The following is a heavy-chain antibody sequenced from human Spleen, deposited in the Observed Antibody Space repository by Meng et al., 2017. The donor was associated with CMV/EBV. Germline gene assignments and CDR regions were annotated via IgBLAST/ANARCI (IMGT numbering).Heavy chain of an antibody. Sequence: ASVKVPCKASGYTFTGYYMHWERQAPGQGLEWMGWISPNSGGTNYAQKFQGRVTMTRDTSISTAYMELSRLRSDDTAVYYCARDLGVAGLHSKGWFDPWGQGTLVTVSS. D-gene: IGHD6-19*01. V-gene: IGHV1-2*02. J-gene: IGHJ5*02. CDR1: GYTFTGYY. CDR2: ISPNSGGT. CDR3: ARDLGVAGLHSKGWFDP.